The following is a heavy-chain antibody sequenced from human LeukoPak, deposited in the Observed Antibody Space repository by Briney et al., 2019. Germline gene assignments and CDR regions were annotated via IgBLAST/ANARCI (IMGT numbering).Heavy chain of an antibody. CDR1: GFTFSSYG. V-gene: IGHV3-33*01. CDR3: ARETVGRYYYYYMDV. Sequence: GGSLRLSCAASGFTFSSYGMHWVRQAPGKGLEWVAVIWYDGSNKYYADSVKGRFTISRDNSKNTLYLQMNSLRAEDTAVYYCARETVGRYYYYYMDVWGKGTTVTVSS. CDR2: IWYDGSNK. D-gene: IGHD1-1*01. J-gene: IGHJ6*03.